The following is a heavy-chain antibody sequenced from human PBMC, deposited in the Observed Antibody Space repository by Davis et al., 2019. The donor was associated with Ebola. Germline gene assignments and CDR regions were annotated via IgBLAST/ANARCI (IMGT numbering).Heavy chain of an antibody. CDR2: INWNGGST. CDR1: GFTFDDYG. CDR3: AKEGHRIHLGYYYYYGMDV. J-gene: IGHJ6*02. Sequence: GESLKISCAASGFTFDDYGMSWVRQAPGKGLEWVSGINWNGGSTGYADSVKGRFTIPRDNAKNSLYLQMNSLRAEDTALYYCAKEGHRIHLGYYYYYGMDVWGQGTTVTVSS. V-gene: IGHV3-20*04. D-gene: IGHD3-16*01.